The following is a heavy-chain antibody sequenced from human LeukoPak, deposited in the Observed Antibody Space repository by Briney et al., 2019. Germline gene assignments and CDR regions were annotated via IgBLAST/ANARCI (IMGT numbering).Heavy chain of an antibody. D-gene: IGHD6-19*01. CDR2: IRSDGSST. Sequence: PGGSLRLSCVASGFSFSAYTVHWVRQAPGKGLEYVSAIRSDGSSTFQPNSVKGRFTISRDNSKSTLYLQMGSLRAEDTAVYYCTRRFGGHSGWAGYHDSWGQGTLVTVSS. J-gene: IGHJ4*02. V-gene: IGHV3-64*01. CDR1: GFSFSAYT. CDR3: TRRFGGHSGWAGYHDS.